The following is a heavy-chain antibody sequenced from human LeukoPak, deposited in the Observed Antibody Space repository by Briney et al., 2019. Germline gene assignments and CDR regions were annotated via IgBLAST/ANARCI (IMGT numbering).Heavy chain of an antibody. CDR2: INPNSGGT. J-gene: IGHJ6*03. V-gene: IGHV1-2*02. CDR1: GYTFTGYY. Sequence: GASVKVSCKASGYTFTGYYLHWVRQAPGQGLEWMGWINPNSGGTNYAQKFQGRVTMTRDTSTSTVYMELSSLRSEDTAVYYCAREIGYSYGYVYYYYMDVWGKGTTVTVSS. D-gene: IGHD5-18*01. CDR3: AREIGYSYGYVYYYYMDV.